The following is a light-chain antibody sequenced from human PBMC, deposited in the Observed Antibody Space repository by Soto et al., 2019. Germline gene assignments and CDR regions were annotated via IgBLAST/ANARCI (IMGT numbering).Light chain of an antibody. V-gene: IGLV2-14*03. CDR2: DVS. J-gene: IGLJ1*01. CDR3: SSFTTTNTYI. Sequence: SVLTQPVSVSGSPGQSIAITCTGNSSDVGTHNFVSWYQQHPGKAPKLIIYDVSNRPSGVSDRFFGSKSGNTASLTISGLQAEDEADYYCSSFTTTNTYIFGTGTKVTVL. CDR1: SSDVGTHNF.